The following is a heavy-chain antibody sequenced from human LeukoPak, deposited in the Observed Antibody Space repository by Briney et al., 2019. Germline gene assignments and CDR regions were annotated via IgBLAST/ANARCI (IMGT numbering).Heavy chain of an antibody. V-gene: IGHV3-30*02. Sequence: GGSLRLSCAASGFTFSSYGMHWVRQAPGKGLEWVAFIRYDGSNKYYADSVKGRFTISRDNSKNTLYLQMNSLRTEDTAVYYCAKDRGSGWYPDYFDCWGQGTLVTVSS. J-gene: IGHJ4*02. CDR3: AKDRGSGWYPDYFDC. D-gene: IGHD6-19*01. CDR2: IRYDGSNK. CDR1: GFTFSSYG.